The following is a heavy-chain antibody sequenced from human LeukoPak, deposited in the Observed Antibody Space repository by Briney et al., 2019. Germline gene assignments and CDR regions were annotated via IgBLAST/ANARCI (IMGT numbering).Heavy chain of an antibody. CDR1: GFTFSSYW. Sequence: GSLRLSCAASGFTFSSYWMSWVRQAPGKGLEWVANIKQDGSEKYYVDSVKGRFTISRDNAQNSLYLQMNSLRAEDTAVYYCAVESGSYSGFDYWGQGTLVTVSS. D-gene: IGHD1-26*01. CDR3: AVESGSYSGFDY. J-gene: IGHJ4*02. V-gene: IGHV3-7*01. CDR2: IKQDGSEK.